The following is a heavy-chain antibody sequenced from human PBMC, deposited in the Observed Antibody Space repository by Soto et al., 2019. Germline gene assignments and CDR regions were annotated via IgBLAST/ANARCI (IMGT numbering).Heavy chain of an antibody. Sequence: QVQLVESGGGVVQPGRSLRLSCAASGFSISSYGMHWVRQAPGKGLEWVAVISYDGSNKYYADSVKGRFTISRDNSKNKLYLQMNSLRAVDTAVYYCAEGDYYYDSSGWGQGTLVTVSS. CDR2: ISYDGSNK. V-gene: IGHV3-30*18. CDR1: GFSISSYG. J-gene: IGHJ4*02. CDR3: AEGDYYYDSSG. D-gene: IGHD3-22*01.